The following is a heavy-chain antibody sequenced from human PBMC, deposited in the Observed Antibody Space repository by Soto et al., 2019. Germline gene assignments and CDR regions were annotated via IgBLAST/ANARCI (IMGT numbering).Heavy chain of an antibody. CDR3: AREIRSGYYKYWYFDL. V-gene: IGHV1-2*02. CDR2: INPDSGGT. J-gene: IGHJ2*01. CDR1: GYTFTIYY. Sequence: QVQLVQSGAEVKKPGASVKVSCKASGYTFTIYYMHWVRQAPGQGLEWMGWINPDSGGTKYAQNFQGGVTMTRDTSISTVYMELSRLRSDDTAVYYCAREIRSGYYKYWYFDLWGRGTLGTVSS. D-gene: IGHD3-3*01.